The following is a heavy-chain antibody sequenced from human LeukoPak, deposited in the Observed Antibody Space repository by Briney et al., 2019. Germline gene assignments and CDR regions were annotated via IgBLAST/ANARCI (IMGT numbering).Heavy chain of an antibody. CDR1: GGSISSGGYY. V-gene: IGHV4-31*03. CDR3: ARVPRGGVRGVIKYYFDY. CDR2: IYYSGST. J-gene: IGHJ4*02. Sequence: SETLSLTCTVSGGSISSGGYYWSWIRQHPGKGLEWIGYIYYSGSTYYNPSLKSRVTISVDTSKSQFSLKLSSVTAADTAVYYCARVPRGGVRGVIKYYFDYWGQGTLVTVSS. D-gene: IGHD3-10*01.